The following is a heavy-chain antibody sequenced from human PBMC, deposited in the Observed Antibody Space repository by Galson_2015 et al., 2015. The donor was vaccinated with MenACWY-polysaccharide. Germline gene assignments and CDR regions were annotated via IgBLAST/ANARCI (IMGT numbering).Heavy chain of an antibody. CDR2: INPSGGTT. D-gene: IGHD3-22*01. Sequence: SVKVSCKASGYTFSNYYIHWARQAPGQGLEWIGLINPSGGTTGYAQKFQGGVTMTRDTSTSTVYMELNSLGSDDTAVYYCARVLVAGYDSSGSKKSALGYWGQGTLVTVSS. CDR3: ARVLVAGYDSSGSKKSALGY. CDR1: GYTFSNYY. V-gene: IGHV1-46*01. J-gene: IGHJ4*02.